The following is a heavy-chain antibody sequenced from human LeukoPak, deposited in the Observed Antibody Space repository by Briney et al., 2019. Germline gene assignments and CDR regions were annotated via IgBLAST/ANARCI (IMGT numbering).Heavy chain of an antibody. Sequence: SETLSLTCTVSGGSISNYYWSWIRQPPGKGLEWIGYIYYSGTTNYNPSLKSRVAISVDTSKNQFSLKLNSVTAADTAVYYCARGVYIAAAQYGYWGQGTLVTVSS. CDR2: IYYSGTT. J-gene: IGHJ4*02. CDR1: GGSISNYY. CDR3: ARGVYIAAAQYGY. V-gene: IGHV4-59*01. D-gene: IGHD6-13*01.